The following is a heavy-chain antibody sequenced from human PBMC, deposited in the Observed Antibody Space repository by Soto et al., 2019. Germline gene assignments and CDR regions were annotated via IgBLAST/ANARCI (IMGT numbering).Heavy chain of an antibody. CDR3: ARQIVVVPAARIESYCYYVMDV. CDR2: IDPSDSYT. CDR1: GYSFTSYW. D-gene: IGHD2-2*01. Sequence: GASLKISCKGSGYSFTSYWISWVRQMPGKGLEWMGRIDPSDSYTNYSPSFQGHVTISADKSISTAYLQWSSLKASDTAMYYCARQIVVVPAARIESYCYYVMDVWGKGTTVTVS. J-gene: IGHJ6*04. V-gene: IGHV5-10-1*01.